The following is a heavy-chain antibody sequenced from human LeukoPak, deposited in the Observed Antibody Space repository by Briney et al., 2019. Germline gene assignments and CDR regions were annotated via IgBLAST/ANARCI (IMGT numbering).Heavy chain of an antibody. CDR2: ISWNSGSI. CDR1: GLTFDDYA. CDR3: AKSMVGPGDY. Sequence: GGSLRLSCAASGLTFDDYAMHWVRQAPGKGLEWVSGISWNSGSIGYADSVKGRFTISRDNAKNSLYLQMNSLRAEDTALYYCAKSMVGPGDYWGQGTLVTVSS. V-gene: IGHV3-9*01. J-gene: IGHJ4*02. D-gene: IGHD4/OR15-4a*01.